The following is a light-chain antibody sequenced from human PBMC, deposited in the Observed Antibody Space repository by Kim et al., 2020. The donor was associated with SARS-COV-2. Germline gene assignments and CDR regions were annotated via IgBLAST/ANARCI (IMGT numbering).Light chain of an antibody. Sequence: ALGRTARITCGGDNIGSTNVHWYQQRAGQAPVLVIYRDIHRPSGIPERFSGSNSGNTATMTISRAQAGDEADYYCQVWDSSTLWVFGGGTQLTVL. V-gene: IGLV3-9*01. CDR2: RDI. J-gene: IGLJ3*02. CDR1: NIGSTN. CDR3: QVWDSSTLWV.